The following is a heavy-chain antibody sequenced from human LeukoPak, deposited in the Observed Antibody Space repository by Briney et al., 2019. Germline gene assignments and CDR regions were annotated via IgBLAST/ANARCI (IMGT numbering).Heavy chain of an antibody. CDR1: GFTFSSYS. J-gene: IGHJ4*02. Sequence: TGGSLRLSCAASGFTFSSYSMNWVRQAPGKGLEWVSYISSSSSTIYYADSVKGRFTISRDNAKNSLYLQMNSLRAEDTAVYYCARALNEFCSGGICYSYYFDYWGQGTLVTVSS. CDR3: ARALNEFCSGGICYSYYFDY. CDR2: ISSSSSTI. D-gene: IGHD2-15*01. V-gene: IGHV3-48*01.